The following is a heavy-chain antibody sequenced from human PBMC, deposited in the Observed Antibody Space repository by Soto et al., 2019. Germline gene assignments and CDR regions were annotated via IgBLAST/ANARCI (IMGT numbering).Heavy chain of an antibody. J-gene: IGHJ4*02. CDR3: ARGSPLSGSCPLDY. CDR2: IYYSGST. Sequence: SETLSLTCTVSGGSISSSSYYWGWIRQPPGKGLEWIGSIYYSGSTYYNPSLKSRVTISVDTSKNQFSLKLSSVTAAGTAVYYCARGSPLSGSCPLDYWGQGSLVTVSS. D-gene: IGHD6-6*01. CDR1: GGSISSSSYY. V-gene: IGHV4-39*01.